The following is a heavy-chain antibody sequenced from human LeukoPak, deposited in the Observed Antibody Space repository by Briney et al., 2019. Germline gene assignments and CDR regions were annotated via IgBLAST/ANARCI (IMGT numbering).Heavy chain of an antibody. Sequence: ASVTVSCKASGYTFTGYYMHWVRQAPGQGLEWMGWINPNSGGTNYAQKFQGRVTMTRNTSISTAYMELSSLRSEDTAVYYCARGRGTYKAGRWFDPWGQGTLVTVSS. CDR1: GYTFTGYY. J-gene: IGHJ5*02. V-gene: IGHV1-2*02. CDR2: INPNSGGT. CDR3: ARGRGTYKAGRWFDP. D-gene: IGHD3-16*01.